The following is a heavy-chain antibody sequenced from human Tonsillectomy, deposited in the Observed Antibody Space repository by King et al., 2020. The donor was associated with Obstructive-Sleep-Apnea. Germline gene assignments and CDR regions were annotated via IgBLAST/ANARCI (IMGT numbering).Heavy chain of an antibody. CDR2: ISSSSSTI. J-gene: IGHJ3*02. Sequence: VQLVESGGGLVQPGGSLRLSCAASGFTFSSYSMNWVRQAPGKGLEWVSYISSSSSTIYYADSVKGRFTISRDNAKNSLYLQMNSLRAEDTAVYYCARALYGTDHAFDIWGQGTMVTVSS. CDR1: GFTFSSYS. CDR3: ARALYGTDHAFDI. V-gene: IGHV3-48*04. D-gene: IGHD3/OR15-3a*01.